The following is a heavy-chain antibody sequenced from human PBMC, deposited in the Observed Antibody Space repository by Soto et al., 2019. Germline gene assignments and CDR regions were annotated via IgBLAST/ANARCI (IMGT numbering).Heavy chain of an antibody. V-gene: IGHV3-23*01. CDR3: AKDGWELLRGFDP. Sequence: EVQLLESGGGLVQPGGSLRLSCAASGFTFRTYAMTWVRQAPGKGLEWVSTISGSGGSTYYADSVKGRFTISRDNSKNTLYLQMNSLRAEDTAVDYCAKDGWELLRGFDPWGQGTLVTVSS. D-gene: IGHD1-26*01. J-gene: IGHJ5*02. CDR1: GFTFRTYA. CDR2: ISGSGGST.